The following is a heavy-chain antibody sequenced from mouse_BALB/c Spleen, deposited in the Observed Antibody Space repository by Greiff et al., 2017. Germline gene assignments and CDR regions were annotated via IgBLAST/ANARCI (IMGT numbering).Heavy chain of an antibody. Sequence: VQLQQSGAELVKPGASVTLSCTASGFNIKDTYMHWVKQRPEQGLEWIGRIDPANGNTKYDPNIQGKATITADTSSNPAYLQLSSMTSEDTAVYYCAREGYDWYFDVWGAGTTVTVSS. V-gene: IGHV14-3*02. J-gene: IGHJ1*01. CDR1: GFNIKDTY. CDR2: IDPANGNT. D-gene: IGHD2-14*01. CDR3: AREGYDWYFDV.